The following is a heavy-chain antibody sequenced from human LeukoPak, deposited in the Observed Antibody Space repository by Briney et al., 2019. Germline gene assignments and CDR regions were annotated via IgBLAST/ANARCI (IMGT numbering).Heavy chain of an antibody. CDR1: GYTLTNYA. V-gene: IGHV1-3*01. CDR3: ARGAGFDWFDP. D-gene: IGHD3-10*01. CDR2: INAGNGNT. Sequence: ASVKVSCKASGYTLTNYAMHWVRQAPGQRLEWMGWINAGNGNTKYSQKFQGRVTITRDTSASTAYMELSSLRSEDTAVYYCARGAGFDWFDPWGQGTLVTVSS. J-gene: IGHJ5*02.